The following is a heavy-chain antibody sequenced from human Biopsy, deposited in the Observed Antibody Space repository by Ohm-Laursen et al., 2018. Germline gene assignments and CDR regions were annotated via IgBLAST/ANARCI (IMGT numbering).Heavy chain of an antibody. CDR1: GGSFSGYD. Sequence: SETLSLTCAVDGGSFSGYDWTWIRQPPGKGLEWVGEFSHTGTTIYNPSLKSRVTISVDTSKNQFSLKVRSVTAADTAVYYCVRGVDYYDPYHYYALDVRSQGTTVTVSS. D-gene: IGHD3-22*01. CDR2: FSHTGTT. CDR3: VRGVDYYDPYHYYALDV. V-gene: IGHV4-34*01. J-gene: IGHJ6*02.